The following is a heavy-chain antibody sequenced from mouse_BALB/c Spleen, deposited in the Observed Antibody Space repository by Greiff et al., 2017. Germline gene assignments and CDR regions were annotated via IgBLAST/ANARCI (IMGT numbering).Heavy chain of an antibody. CDR1: GFTFSSFG. CDR3: ARWGGRYDYYAMDY. J-gene: IGHJ4*01. V-gene: IGHV5-17*02. CDR2: ISSGSSTI. D-gene: IGHD2-14*01. Sequence: EVKLMESGGGLVQPGGSRKLSCAASGFTFSSFGMHWVRQAPEKGLEWVAYISSGSSTIYYADTVKGRFTISRDNPKNTLFLQMTSLRSEDTAMYYCARWGGRYDYYAMDYWGQGTSVTVSS.